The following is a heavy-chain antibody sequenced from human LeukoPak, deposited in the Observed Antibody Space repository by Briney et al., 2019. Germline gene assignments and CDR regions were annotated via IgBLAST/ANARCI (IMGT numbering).Heavy chain of an antibody. V-gene: IGHV3-30-3*01. J-gene: IGHJ4*02. Sequence: GGSLRLSCAASGFTFSSYAMHWVRQAPGKGLEWVAVISYDGSNKYYADSVKGRFTISRDNSKNTLYLQMNSLRAEDTAVYYCARDDSEAVAVYYFDYWGQGTLVTVSS. D-gene: IGHD6-19*01. CDR1: GFTFSSYA. CDR2: ISYDGSNK. CDR3: ARDDSEAVAVYYFDY.